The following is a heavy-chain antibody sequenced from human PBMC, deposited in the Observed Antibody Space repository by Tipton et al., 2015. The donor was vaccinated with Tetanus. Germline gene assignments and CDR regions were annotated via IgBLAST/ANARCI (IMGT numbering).Heavy chain of an antibody. CDR1: SASISNSDYS. J-gene: IGHJ6*02. Sequence: TLSLTCTVSSASISNSDYSWGWIRQPPGRGPEWIGSVNYSGSTYYNPSLKSRVAISVDTSKNHFSLKLSSVTAADTAVYYCARLSIASTGTYGLTYYYGMDVWGPGTTVTVSS. CDR3: ARLSIASTGTYGLTYYYGMDV. V-gene: IGHV4-39*02. D-gene: IGHD6-13*01. CDR2: VNYSGST.